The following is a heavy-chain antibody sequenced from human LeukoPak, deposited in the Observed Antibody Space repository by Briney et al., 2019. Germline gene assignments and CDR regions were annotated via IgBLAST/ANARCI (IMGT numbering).Heavy chain of an antibody. V-gene: IGHV5-51*01. CDR2: IYPGDSDT. D-gene: IGHD6-13*01. Sequence: GESLKISCKGSGYSFTSYWIGWVRPMPGKGLEWMGIIYPGDSDTRYSPSFQGQVTISADKSINTAYLQWSSLKASDTAMYYCARLKDSSSSYYSDYWGQGTLVTVSS. CDR1: GYSFTSYW. J-gene: IGHJ4*02. CDR3: ARLKDSSSSYYSDY.